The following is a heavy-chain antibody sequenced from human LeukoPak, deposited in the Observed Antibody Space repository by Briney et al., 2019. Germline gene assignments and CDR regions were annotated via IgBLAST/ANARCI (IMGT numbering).Heavy chain of an antibody. V-gene: IGHV5-51*01. Sequence: GESLKISCKGSGYSFTNYWIGWVRQMPGKGLEWIGIIYPGDSDTRYSPSFQGQVTILADKSINTAYLQWSSLKASDTAMYYCAGFIIDTPDYWGQGTLVTVSS. D-gene: IGHD3-10*01. CDR2: IYPGDSDT. CDR3: AGFIIDTPDY. CDR1: GYSFTNYW. J-gene: IGHJ4*02.